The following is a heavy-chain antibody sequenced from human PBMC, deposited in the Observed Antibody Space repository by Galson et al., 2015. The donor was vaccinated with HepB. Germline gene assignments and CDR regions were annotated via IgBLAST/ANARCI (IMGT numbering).Heavy chain of an antibody. Sequence: SLRLSCAASGCTFSSYGMHWVRQAPGKGLEWVAVISYDGSNKYYADSVKGRFTISRDNSKNTLYLQMNSLRAEDTAVYYCAKQNGMDVWGQGTTVTVSS. V-gene: IGHV3-30*18. J-gene: IGHJ6*02. CDR2: ISYDGSNK. CDR1: GCTFSSYG. CDR3: AKQNGMDV.